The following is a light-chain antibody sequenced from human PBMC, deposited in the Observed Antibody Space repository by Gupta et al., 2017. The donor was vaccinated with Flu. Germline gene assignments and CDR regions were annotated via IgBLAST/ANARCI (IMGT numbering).Light chain of an antibody. V-gene: IGLV3-21*03. CDR3: QRWNRSSDHEV. Sequence: GKTASITGGGNKIGSKSVHWYQQKPGQAPVLVVSDDVDRPSWIPERFSGSNSGNTATLTISRVEAGDEADYYCQRWNRSSDHEVFGGGTKLTVL. J-gene: IGLJ2*01. CDR2: DDV. CDR1: KIGSKS.